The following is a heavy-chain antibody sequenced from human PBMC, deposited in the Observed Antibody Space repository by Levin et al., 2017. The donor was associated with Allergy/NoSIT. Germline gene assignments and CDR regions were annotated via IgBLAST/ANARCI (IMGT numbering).Heavy chain of an antibody. J-gene: IGHJ4*02. Sequence: QPGGSLRLSCAASGFTFNSNAMNWVRQAPGMGLQWVSTISEGGGRTYYADSVKGRFTISRDNSKNTLYLQMNSLRAEDTAVYYCAKDRPDPSCTSDTCDRFLDYWGQGTLVTVSS. V-gene: IGHV3-23*01. D-gene: IGHD2-2*02. CDR2: ISEGGGRT. CDR3: AKDRPDPSCTSDTCDRFLDY. CDR1: GFTFNSNA.